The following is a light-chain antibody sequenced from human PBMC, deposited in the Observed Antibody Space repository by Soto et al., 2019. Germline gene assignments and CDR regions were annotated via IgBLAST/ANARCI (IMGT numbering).Light chain of an antibody. J-gene: IGKJ1*01. CDR3: QQYNGYSRT. V-gene: IGKV1-5*01. CDR1: QSISDS. Sequence: DIQMTQSPSTPSPSVGDRVTITCRASQSISDSLAWYQQKPGKAPYLLISDASSLERGVPSRFSGSGSGTEFTLTISSMQPDDFATYYCQQYNGYSRTFGQETKVDI. CDR2: DAS.